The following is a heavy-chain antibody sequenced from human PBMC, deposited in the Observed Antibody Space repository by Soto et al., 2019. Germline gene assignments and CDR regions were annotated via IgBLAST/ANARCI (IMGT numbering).Heavy chain of an antibody. D-gene: IGHD2-15*01. V-gene: IGHV1-2*04. CDR2: INPNSGGT. CDR3: ATPRGSCSGSCCSQPFDY. J-gene: IGHJ4*02. CDR1: GYTFTDYY. Sequence: QVQLVQSGAEVKKPGASVKVSCKASGYTFTDYYMHWVRLAPGQGPEWMGWINPNSGGTNYAQKFQGWVTMTRDTSISTAYMELSRLTSDDTAVYYCATPRGSCSGSCCSQPFDYWGQGTLVIVSS.